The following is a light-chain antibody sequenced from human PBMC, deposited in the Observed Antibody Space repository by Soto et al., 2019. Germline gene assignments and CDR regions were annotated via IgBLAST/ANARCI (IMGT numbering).Light chain of an antibody. CDR2: DVS. J-gene: IGLJ2*01. CDR1: SSDVGGQNA. CDR3: CSYAGSSTVG. Sequence: QSALTQPASVSGSPGQSITISCTGTSSDVGGQNAVSWYQQHPGKAPKFMIYDVSKRPSGVSSRFSGSKSGNTASLTISGLQAEDEADYYCCSYAGSSTVGFGGGTKLTVL. V-gene: IGLV2-23*02.